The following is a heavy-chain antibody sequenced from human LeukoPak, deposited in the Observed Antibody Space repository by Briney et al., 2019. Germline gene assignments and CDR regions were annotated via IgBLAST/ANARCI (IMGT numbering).Heavy chain of an antibody. CDR2: ISYDGSNK. D-gene: IGHD2-2*01. Sequence: PGRSLRLSCATSGFTFSSYAMHWVRQAPGKGLEWVAVISYDGSNKYYADSVKGRFTISRDNSKNTLYLQMNSLKAEDTAVYYCARVRSTSPYYYYYYMDVWGKGTTVTVSS. J-gene: IGHJ6*03. CDR3: ARVRSTSPYYYYYYMDV. CDR1: GFTFSSYA. V-gene: IGHV3-30-3*01.